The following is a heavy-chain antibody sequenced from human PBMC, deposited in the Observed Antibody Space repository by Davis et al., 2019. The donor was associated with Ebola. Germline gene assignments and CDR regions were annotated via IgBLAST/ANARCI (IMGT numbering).Heavy chain of an antibody. CDR3: TRHNIAARQPTGDY. Sequence: GGSLRLSCAASGFTFSGSAMHWVRQASGKGLEWVGRIRSKANSYATAYAASVKGRFTISRDDSKNTAYLQMNSLKTEDTAVYYCTRHNIAARQPTGDYWGQGTLVTVSS. J-gene: IGHJ4*02. CDR1: GFTFSGSA. CDR2: IRSKANSYAT. V-gene: IGHV3-73*01. D-gene: IGHD6-6*01.